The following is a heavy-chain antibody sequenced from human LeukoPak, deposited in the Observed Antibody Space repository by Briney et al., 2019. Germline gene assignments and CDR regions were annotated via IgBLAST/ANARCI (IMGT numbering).Heavy chain of an antibody. Sequence: SETLSLTCTVSGVSISSYYWSWIRQPPGKGLEWIGSIYYSGSTYYNPSLKSRVTISVDTSKNQFSLKLSSVTAADTAVYYCARALGSGGAFDIWGQGTMVTVSS. CDR3: ARALGSGGAFDI. J-gene: IGHJ3*02. D-gene: IGHD6-19*01. CDR1: GVSISSYY. V-gene: IGHV4-59*12. CDR2: IYYSGST.